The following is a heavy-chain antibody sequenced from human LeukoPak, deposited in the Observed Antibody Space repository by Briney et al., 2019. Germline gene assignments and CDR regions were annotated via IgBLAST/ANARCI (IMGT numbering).Heavy chain of an antibody. D-gene: IGHD1-14*01. Sequence: GGSLRLSCAASGFTFRSNVMSWVRQAPGKGLEWVSVISGSGDSTYYADSVKGRFTISRDNSKDTLYLQMNSLRAEDTAVYYCATDLRYWGQGTLVTVSS. CDR3: ATDLRY. CDR2: ISGSGDST. CDR1: GFTFRSNV. J-gene: IGHJ4*02. V-gene: IGHV3-23*01.